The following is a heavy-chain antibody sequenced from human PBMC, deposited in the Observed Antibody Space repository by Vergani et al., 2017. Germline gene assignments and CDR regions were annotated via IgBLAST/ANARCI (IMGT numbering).Heavy chain of an antibody. CDR1: GDSIISRSYY. D-gene: IGHD3-10*01. V-gene: IGHV4-39*01. J-gene: IGHJ2*01. Sequence: QMQLQELGPGLVKASETLSLTCTVSGDSIISRSYYWGSIRQPPGKGLEWIGSIYNSGNGDSSSSLKSRVTISSDTSKNQFSLRLTSVTAADTAVYYCASGNYYSDSTSHFRGRYFDVWGRGTLVTVPS. CDR3: ASGNYYSDSTSHFRGRYFDV. CDR2: IYNSGNG.